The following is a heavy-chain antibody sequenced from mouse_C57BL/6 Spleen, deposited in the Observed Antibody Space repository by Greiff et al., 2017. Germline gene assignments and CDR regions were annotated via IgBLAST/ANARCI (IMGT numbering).Heavy chain of an antibody. Sequence: EVKLVESGVGLVKPGGSLKLSCAASGFTFSDYGMHWVRQAPEKGLEWVAYISSGSSTIYYADTVKGRFTISRDNAKNTLFLQRTSLRSEDTAMYYCARGYYGSSYSYWYFDVWGTGTTVTVSS. J-gene: IGHJ1*03. D-gene: IGHD1-1*01. CDR3: ARGYYGSSYSYWYFDV. CDR2: ISSGSSTI. V-gene: IGHV5-17*01. CDR1: GFTFSDYG.